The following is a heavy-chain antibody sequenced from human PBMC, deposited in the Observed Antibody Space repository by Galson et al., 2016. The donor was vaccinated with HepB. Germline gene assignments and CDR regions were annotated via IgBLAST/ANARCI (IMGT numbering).Heavy chain of an antibody. CDR2: ISGSSTYI. CDR3: AREWGGYSYYMDV. Sequence: SLRLSCAASGFTLRSYIMNWVRRAPGKGLEWVAAISGSSTYIHYADSLKGRLTISRDNAQNSVFLQMNSLRVEDTAVYYCAREWGGYSYYMDVWGKGTSVTVSS. CDR1: GFTLRSYI. J-gene: IGHJ6*03. V-gene: IGHV3-21*01. D-gene: IGHD3-16*01.